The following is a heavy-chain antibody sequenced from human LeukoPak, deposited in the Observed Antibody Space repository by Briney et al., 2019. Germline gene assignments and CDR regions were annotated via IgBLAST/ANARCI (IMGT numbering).Heavy chain of an antibody. D-gene: IGHD3-3*01. CDR1: GYSSSNYG. V-gene: IGHV1-2*02. CDR2: INPNSGGT. Sequence: ASVKVSCKASGYSSSNYGISWVRQAPGQGLEWMGWINPNSGGTNYAQNFQGRLTMTRDTSISTAYMELSRLRSDDTAVYYCARAPPHYDFWSGYVDYWGQGTLVTVSS. J-gene: IGHJ4*02. CDR3: ARAPPHYDFWSGYVDY.